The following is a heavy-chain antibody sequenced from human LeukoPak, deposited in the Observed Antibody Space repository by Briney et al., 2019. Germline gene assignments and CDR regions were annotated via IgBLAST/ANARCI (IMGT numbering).Heavy chain of an antibody. J-gene: IGHJ4*02. Sequence: PSETLSLTCTVSGDSINNNSFYWGWIRQPPGKGLEWIGNIYYSGSTYYDPSLRGRVTISLDMSKNHFSLRLNSVTAADTAMYYCAREDPLVAARGLDYWGQGTLVTVSS. CDR1: GDSINNNSFY. CDR2: IYYSGST. V-gene: IGHV4-39*07. CDR3: AREDPLVAARGLDY. D-gene: IGHD2-15*01.